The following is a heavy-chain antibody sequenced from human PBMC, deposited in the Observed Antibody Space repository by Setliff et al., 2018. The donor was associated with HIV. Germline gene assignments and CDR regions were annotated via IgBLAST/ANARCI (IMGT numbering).Heavy chain of an antibody. Sequence: ASVKVSCKASGYTFTSYYMHWVRQAPGQGLGWMGIVNPSGGSTSYAQKFQGRVTMTRDTSTSTVYMELSSLRSEDTAVYYCARGVPVLRYFDWLSRLGYWGQGTLVTVSS. V-gene: IGHV1-46*01. J-gene: IGHJ4*02. CDR2: VNPSGGST. CDR3: ARGVPVLRYFDWLSRLGY. D-gene: IGHD3-9*01. CDR1: GYTFTSYY.